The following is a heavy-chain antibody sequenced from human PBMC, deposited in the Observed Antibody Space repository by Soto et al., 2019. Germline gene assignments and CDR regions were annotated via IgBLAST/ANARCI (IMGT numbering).Heavy chain of an antibody. J-gene: IGHJ6*02. Sequence: GGSLRLSCAASGFTFNTYAMNWVRQAPGKGLEWVSVISSSGNGRYYADSVKGRFTISRDNSKNTLYLQMNSLRAEGTAVYYCAKDREVGWFGELLRAGDYYYAMDVWGQGTTVTVSS. CDR3: AKDREVGWFGELLRAGDYYYAMDV. CDR1: GFTFNTYA. V-gene: IGHV3-23*01. CDR2: ISSSGNGR. D-gene: IGHD3-10*01.